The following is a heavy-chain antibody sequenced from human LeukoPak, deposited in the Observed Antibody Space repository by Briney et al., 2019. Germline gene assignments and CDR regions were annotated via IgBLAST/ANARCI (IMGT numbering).Heavy chain of an antibody. D-gene: IGHD6-13*01. CDR1: GGSISSGNFY. CDR3: AGASSSWYYYYYYMDV. CDR2: ISTSGNT. Sequence: SQTLSLTCTVSGGSISSGNFYWSWIRQPAGKGLEWIGRISTSGNTNYNPSLKSRVSISVDTSKNQFSLKLSSVTAADTAVYYCAGASSSWYYYYYYMDVWGKGTTVTVSS. V-gene: IGHV4-61*02. J-gene: IGHJ6*03.